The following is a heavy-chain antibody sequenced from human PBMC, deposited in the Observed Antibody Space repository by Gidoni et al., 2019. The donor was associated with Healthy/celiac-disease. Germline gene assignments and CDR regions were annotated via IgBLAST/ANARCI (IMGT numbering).Heavy chain of an antibody. D-gene: IGHD6-13*01. CDR3: ARPRASIAAAGNWYFDL. CDR1: GYTFTSYY. V-gene: IGHV1-46*03. Sequence: QVQLLPSGAEVKKPGASVKVSCKASGYTFTSYYMHLVRQAPGQGLEWMGIINPSGGSKSYAQNFQGRVTMTRDTSTSTVYMELSSLRSEDTAVYYCARPRASIAAAGNWYFDLWGRGTLVTVSS. CDR2: INPSGGSK. J-gene: IGHJ2*01.